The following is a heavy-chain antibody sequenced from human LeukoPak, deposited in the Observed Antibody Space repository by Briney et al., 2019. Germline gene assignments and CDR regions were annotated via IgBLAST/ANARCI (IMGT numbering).Heavy chain of an antibody. D-gene: IGHD1-26*01. CDR3: ARVKYSGSYPHDY. Sequence: GGSLRLSCAASGFTFSSYNMNWVRQAPGKGLEWVSSITSGSSYIYYADSVKGRFTISRDNAKNSLYLQMNSLRAEDTALYYCARVKYSGSYPHDYWGQGTLVTVSS. CDR1: GFTFSSYN. V-gene: IGHV3-21*06. CDR2: ITSGSSYI. J-gene: IGHJ4*02.